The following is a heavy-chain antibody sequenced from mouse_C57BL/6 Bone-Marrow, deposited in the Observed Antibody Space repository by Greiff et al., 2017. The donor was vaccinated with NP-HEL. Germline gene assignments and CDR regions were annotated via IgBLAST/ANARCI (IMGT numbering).Heavy chain of an antibody. CDR3: ARYWLLHMDY. CDR2: IYPGSGST. Sequence: QVQLKESGAELVKPGASVKMSCKASGYTFTSYWITWVKQRPGQGLEWIGDIYPGSGSTNYNEKFKSKATLTVDTSSSTAYMQLSSLTSEDSAVYYCARYWLLHMDYWGQGTSVTVSS. V-gene: IGHV1-55*01. CDR1: GYTFTSYW. J-gene: IGHJ4*01. D-gene: IGHD2-3*01.